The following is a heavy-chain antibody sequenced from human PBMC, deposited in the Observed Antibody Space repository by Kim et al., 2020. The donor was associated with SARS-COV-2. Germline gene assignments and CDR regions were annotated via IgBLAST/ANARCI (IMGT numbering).Heavy chain of an antibody. Sequence: GGSLRLSCADSGFTFSSYWMSWVRQAPGKGLEWVANIKQDGSEKYYVDSVKGRFTISRDNAKNSLYLQLNSLRAEDTAVYYCARENPGIAVAGTRYYYGMDVWGQGTTVTVSS. J-gene: IGHJ6*02. CDR2: IKQDGSEK. D-gene: IGHD6-19*01. CDR3: ARENPGIAVAGTRYYYGMDV. V-gene: IGHV3-7*01. CDR1: GFTFSSYW.